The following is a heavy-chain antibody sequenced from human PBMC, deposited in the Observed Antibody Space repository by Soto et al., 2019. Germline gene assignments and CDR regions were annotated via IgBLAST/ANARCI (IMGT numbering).Heavy chain of an antibody. J-gene: IGHJ4*02. CDR2: GHHSGST. V-gene: IGHV4-34*01. D-gene: IGHD1-1*01. Sequence: TSETLSLTCAVYGGSFSGYYWSWIRQPPGKGLEWIGEGHHSGSTNYNPSLKGRVTISVDTSKNQFSLRLSSVTAADTAVYYCARGCESPCNAGIIFDNWGQGILVT. CDR3: ARGCESPCNAGIIFDN. CDR1: GGSFSGYY.